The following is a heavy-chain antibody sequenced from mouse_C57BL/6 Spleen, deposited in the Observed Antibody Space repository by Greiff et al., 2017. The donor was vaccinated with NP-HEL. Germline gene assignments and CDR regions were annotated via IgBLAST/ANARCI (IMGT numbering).Heavy chain of an antibody. CDR2: IYPRSGNT. D-gene: IGHD2-2*01. Sequence: VHLVESGAELARPGASVKLSCKASGYTFTSYGISWVKQRTGQGLEWIGEIYPRSGNTYYNEKFKGKATLTADKSSSTAYMELRSLTSEDSAVYFCARYGYDVETAMDYWGQGTSVTVSS. J-gene: IGHJ4*01. V-gene: IGHV1-81*01. CDR1: GYTFTSYG. CDR3: ARYGYDVETAMDY.